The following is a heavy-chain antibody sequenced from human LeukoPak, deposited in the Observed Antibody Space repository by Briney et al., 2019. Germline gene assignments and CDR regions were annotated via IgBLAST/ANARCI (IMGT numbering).Heavy chain of an antibody. V-gene: IGHV5-51*01. D-gene: IGHD6-13*01. J-gene: IGHJ6*02. CDR1: GYSFTSYW. CDR3: ARAQQQLAYYYYGMDV. CDR2: IYPGDSDT. Sequence: GESLKISCKGSGYSFTSYWIGWVRQMTGKGLEWLGIIYPGDSDTRYSPSFQGQVTISADKSISTAYLQWSSLKASDTAMYYCARAQQQLAYYYYGMDVWGQGTTVTVSS.